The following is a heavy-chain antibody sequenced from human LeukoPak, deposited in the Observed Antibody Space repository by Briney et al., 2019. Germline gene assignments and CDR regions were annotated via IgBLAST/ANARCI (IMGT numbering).Heavy chain of an antibody. J-gene: IGHJ4*02. CDR2: LYNGGNT. CDR3: ARYDSGSGPFDY. V-gene: IGHV3-53*01. Sequence: GGSLRLSCAVSGFTVSSNYMSWVRQAPGKGLEWVSVLYNGGNTYYADSVKGRFTVSRDNSKNTLYLQMNSLRAEDTAVYYCARYDSGSGPFDYWGQGTLVTVSS. CDR1: GFTVSSNY. D-gene: IGHD3-10*01.